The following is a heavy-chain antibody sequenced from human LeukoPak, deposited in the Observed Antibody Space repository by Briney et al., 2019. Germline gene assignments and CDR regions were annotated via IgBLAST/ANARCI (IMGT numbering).Heavy chain of an antibody. CDR1: GFAFSSFA. Sequence: GGSLRLSCAASGFAFSSFAMGWVRQSPGKGLEWLSTINGCGNTTFYADSVKGRFTISRDNSTNTLQLHMDSLSPDDTAIYYCTKELHVAVAVADYYYFYMDAWGRGTAATVSS. CDR3: TKELHVAVAVADYYYFYMDA. J-gene: IGHJ6*03. CDR2: INGCGNTT. D-gene: IGHD6-19*01. V-gene: IGHV3-23*01.